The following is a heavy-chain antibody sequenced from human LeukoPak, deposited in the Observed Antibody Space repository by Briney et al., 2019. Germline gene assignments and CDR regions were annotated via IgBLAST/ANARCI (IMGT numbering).Heavy chain of an antibody. CDR1: GYTLTELS. CDR3: ATAPPYYYGSGSYSP. D-gene: IGHD3-10*01. V-gene: IGHV1-24*01. J-gene: IGHJ5*02. Sequence: ASVKVSCKVSGYTLTELSMHWVRQAPGKGLEWMGGFDPEDGETIYAQKFQGRVTMTEDTSTDTAYMELSSLRSEDTAAYYCATAPPYYYGSGSYSPWGQGTLVTGSS. CDR2: FDPEDGET.